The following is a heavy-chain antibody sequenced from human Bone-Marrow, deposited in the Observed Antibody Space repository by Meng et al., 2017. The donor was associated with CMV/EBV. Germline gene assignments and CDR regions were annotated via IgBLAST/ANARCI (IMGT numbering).Heavy chain of an antibody. Sequence: SVKVSCKASGYTFTSYDINWVRQATGQGLEWMGWMNPNSGNTGYVQKFQGRVTITRHTSISKAYMGLSSMRAADTAVYYCARRVPAATRSGVVWFDPWGQGTLVTVSS. CDR1: GYTFTSYD. J-gene: IGHJ5*02. CDR3: ARRVPAATRSGVVWFDP. V-gene: IGHV1-8*03. CDR2: MNPNSGNT. D-gene: IGHD2-2*01.